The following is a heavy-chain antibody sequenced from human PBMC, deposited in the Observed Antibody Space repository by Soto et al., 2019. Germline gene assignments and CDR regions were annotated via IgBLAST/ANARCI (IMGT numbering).Heavy chain of an antibody. CDR1: GGTFSSYA. J-gene: IGHJ4*02. CDR2: IIPIFGTA. D-gene: IGHD1-7*01. Sequence: SVKVSCKASGGTFSSYAISWVRQAPGQGLEWMGGIIPIFGTANYAQKFQGRVTITADESTSTAYMELSSLRSEDTAVYYCASDAHLTGTTIGFFDYPTQRTLDTVSA. CDR3: ASDAHLTGTTIGFFDY. V-gene: IGHV1-69*13.